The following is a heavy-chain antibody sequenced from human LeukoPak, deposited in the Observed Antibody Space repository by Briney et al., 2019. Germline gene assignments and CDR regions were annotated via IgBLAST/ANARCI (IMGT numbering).Heavy chain of an antibody. CDR1: GFNFRNYG. CDR2: LSADGSHK. J-gene: IGHJ4*02. Sequence: GTSLRLPCEASGFNFRNYGMHWVRQAPGKGLEWVAVLSADGSHKQFADSVKDRFDISGDNSKQTLYLQMNGLKSEDTAVYYCAKGGVSDRGSWYGVYFDYWGQGTLVTVSS. V-gene: IGHV3-30*18. CDR3: AKGGVSDRGSWYGVYFDY. D-gene: IGHD6-13*01.